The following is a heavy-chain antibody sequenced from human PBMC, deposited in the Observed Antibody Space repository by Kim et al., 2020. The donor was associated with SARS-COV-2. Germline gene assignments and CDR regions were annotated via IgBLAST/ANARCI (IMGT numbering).Heavy chain of an antibody. D-gene: IGHD4-17*01. J-gene: IGHJ6*02. CDR2: ISSSSSTI. CDR1: GFTFSSYS. V-gene: IGHV3-48*04. Sequence: GGSLRLSCAASGFTFSSYSMNWVRQAPGKGLEWVSYISSSSSTIYYADSVKGRFTISRDNAKNSLYLQMNSLRAEDTAVYYCARDPTVVTPRGYYYYGMDVWGQGTTVTVSS. CDR3: ARDPTVVTPRGYYYYGMDV.